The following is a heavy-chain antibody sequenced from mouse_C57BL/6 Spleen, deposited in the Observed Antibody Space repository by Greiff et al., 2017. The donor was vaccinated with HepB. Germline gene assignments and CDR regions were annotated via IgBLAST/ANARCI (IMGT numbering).Heavy chain of an antibody. V-gene: IGHV1-64*01. CDR1: GYTFTSYW. D-gene: IGHD1-1*01. CDR3: AREGPYGSFDY. CDR2: IHPNSGST. Sequence: QVQLQQPGAELVKPGASVKLSCKASGYTFTSYWMHWVKQRPGQGLEWIGMIHPNSGSTNYNEKFKSKATLTVDKSSSTAYMQLRSLTSEDSAVYYCAREGPYGSFDYWGQGTTLTVSS. J-gene: IGHJ2*01.